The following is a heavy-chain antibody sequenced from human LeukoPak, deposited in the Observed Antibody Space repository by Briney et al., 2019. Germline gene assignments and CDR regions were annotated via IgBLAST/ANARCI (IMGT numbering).Heavy chain of an antibody. CDR2: ISYDGSNK. CDR1: GFTFNSYG. V-gene: IGHV3-30*18. D-gene: IGHD6-6*01. J-gene: IGHJ4*02. Sequence: GGSLRLSCAASGFTFNSYGMHWVRQAPGKGLDWVAVISYDGSNKYHADSVKGRFTLSRDNSKNTLYLQMNSLRAEDTAVYYCAKDVYPEYSVPTDYWGQGTLVTVSS. CDR3: AKDVYPEYSVPTDY.